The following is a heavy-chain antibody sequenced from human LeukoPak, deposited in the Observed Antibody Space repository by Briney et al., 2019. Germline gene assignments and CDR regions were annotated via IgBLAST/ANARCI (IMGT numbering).Heavy chain of an antibody. CDR3: ARGYGSGSYYKDYYYMDV. CDR1: GYTFTIYA. J-gene: IGHJ6*03. V-gene: IGHV7-4-1*02. CDR2: INTNTGNP. D-gene: IGHD3-10*01. Sequence: ASVRVSCMASGYTFTIYAMNWVRQAPGQGGERRGWINTNTGNPTYAQGFTGRFVFSLDTSVSTAYLQISSLKAEDTAVYYCARGYGSGSYYKDYYYMDVWGKGTTVTVSS.